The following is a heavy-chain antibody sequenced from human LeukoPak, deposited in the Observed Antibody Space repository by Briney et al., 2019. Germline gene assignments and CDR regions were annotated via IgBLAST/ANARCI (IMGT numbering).Heavy chain of an antibody. V-gene: IGHV1-46*01. J-gene: IGHJ4*02. Sequence: GASVTVSLKGCVYTLTSYYMHWVRQAPRQGREWMGVINPSGGRTKGYAQKIQGKITMTRDTSMSTVNMELSSLRSEDTAVYYCARGTLRYFDFWGQGTLVTVSS. CDR3: ARGTLRYFDF. D-gene: IGHD3-9*01. CDR2: INPSGGRT. CDR1: VYTLTSYY.